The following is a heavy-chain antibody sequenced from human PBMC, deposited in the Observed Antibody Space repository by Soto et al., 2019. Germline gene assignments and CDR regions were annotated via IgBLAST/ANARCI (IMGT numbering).Heavy chain of an antibody. Sequence: QVELQESGPRLVKSSGTLSLTCEVSSGSISTGNWWSWVRQPPGKGQEWIGEIYYTGATNYNPSRKSRVTMTIDKSKYQFSLILTSAPAADTAVYYCARVFSSGSGWMYYFDFWGQGILVSVSS. CDR2: IYYTGAT. J-gene: IGHJ4*02. V-gene: IGHV4-4*02. D-gene: IGHD6-25*01. CDR1: SGSISTGNW. CDR3: ARVFSSGSGWMYYFDF.